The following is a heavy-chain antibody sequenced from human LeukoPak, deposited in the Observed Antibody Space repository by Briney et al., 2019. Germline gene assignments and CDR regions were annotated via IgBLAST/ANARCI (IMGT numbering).Heavy chain of an antibody. V-gene: IGHV3-7*01. Sequence: GGSLRLSCAASGFTFSSYWMSWVRQAPGKGLEWVANIKQDGSEKYYVDSVKGRFTISRDNAKNSLYLQMNSLRAEDTAVYYCAREGRGGSCSNLDSWGQGTLITVSS. CDR2: IKQDGSEK. CDR3: AREGRGGSCSNLDS. D-gene: IGHD2-15*01. J-gene: IGHJ4*02. CDR1: GFTFSSYW.